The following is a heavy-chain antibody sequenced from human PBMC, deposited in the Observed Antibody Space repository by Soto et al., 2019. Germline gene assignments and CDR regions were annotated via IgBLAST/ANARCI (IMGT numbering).Heavy chain of an antibody. Sequence: EVQLVETGGGWIQPVGSLSLSCEVSGFSVSVSSMSWVRQAPGKGLEWVSVFYRGGSTDYADSVKGRGTVSIDTFKNTLFLQMDSLTVEDTAVYLCARDLGWNDLLNPYYYGMDVWGQGTTVTVS. CDR3: ARDLGWNDLLNPYYYGMDV. D-gene: IGHD1-1*01. V-gene: IGHV3-53*02. CDR2: FYRGGST. CDR1: GFSVSVSS. J-gene: IGHJ6*02.